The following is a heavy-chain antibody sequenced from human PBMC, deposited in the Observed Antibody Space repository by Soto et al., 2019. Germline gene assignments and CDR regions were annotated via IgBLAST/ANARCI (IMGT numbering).Heavy chain of an antibody. D-gene: IGHD2-2*01. CDR2: ISGSGGST. Sequence: GGSLRLSCAASGFTFSSYAMSWVRQAPGKGLEWVSAISGSGGSTYYADSVKGRFTISRDNSKNTLYLQMNSLRAEDTAVYYCAKDRFPNSPYCSSTSCYYFDDWGQGTLVTVSS. V-gene: IGHV3-23*01. J-gene: IGHJ4*02. CDR3: AKDRFPNSPYCSSTSCYYFDD. CDR1: GFTFSSYA.